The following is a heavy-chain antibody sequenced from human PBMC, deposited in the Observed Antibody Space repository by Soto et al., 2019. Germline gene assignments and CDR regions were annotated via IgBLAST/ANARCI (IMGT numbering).Heavy chain of an antibody. CDR1: GFTLSRHT. Sequence: PGGSLRLSCAASGFTLSRHTMNWVRQAPGKGLEWVSFIGSRTSDIYYADSVKGRFTISRDNAKNSLYLDMNSLRAEDTAVYYCAKREGYCSGGTCYFDYWSQGTLVTVSS. CDR3: AKREGYCSGGTCYFDY. V-gene: IGHV3-21*01. CDR2: IGSRTSDI. D-gene: IGHD2-15*01. J-gene: IGHJ4*02.